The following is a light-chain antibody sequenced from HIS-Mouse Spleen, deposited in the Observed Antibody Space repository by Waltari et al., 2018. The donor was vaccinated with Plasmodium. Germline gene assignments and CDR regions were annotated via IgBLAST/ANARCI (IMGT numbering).Light chain of an antibody. CDR3: YSTDSSGNHRV. J-gene: IGLJ3*02. V-gene: IGLV3-10*01. Sequence: SYELTQPPSVSVSPGQPARITCPGAALPTTYAYWYQQKSGQAPVLVIYEDSKRPAGIPERFSGSSSGTMATLTISGAQVEDEADYYCYSTDSSGNHRVFGGGTKLTVL. CDR1: ALPTTY. CDR2: EDS.